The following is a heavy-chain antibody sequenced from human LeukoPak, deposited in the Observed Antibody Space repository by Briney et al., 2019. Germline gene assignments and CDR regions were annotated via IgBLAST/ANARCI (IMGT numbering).Heavy chain of an antibody. D-gene: IGHD4-23*01. Sequence: PSGTLSLTCAVSGGSISSSNWSWVRQPPGKGLEWIGTIYHSGSSNYNPSLKSRVTISLDTSKNQFSLKLSSVTAADTAVYYCARAYGGNSQYFQHWGQGTLVTVSS. CDR2: IYHSGSS. J-gene: IGHJ1*01. CDR3: ARAYGGNSQYFQH. V-gene: IGHV4-4*02. CDR1: GGSISSSNW.